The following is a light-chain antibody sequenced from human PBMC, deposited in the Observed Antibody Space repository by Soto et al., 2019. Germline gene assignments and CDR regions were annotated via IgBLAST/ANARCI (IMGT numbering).Light chain of an antibody. CDR3: QQYGSSGT. CDR1: QSVSSD. J-gene: IGKJ1*01. V-gene: IGKV3-20*01. CDR2: GAS. Sequence: LVMTQSPATLSLSPGERATLSCRASQSVSSDLAWYQQKPGQAPRLLIYGASTRATGIPDRFSGSGSGTDFTLTISRLEPEDFAVYYCQQYGSSGTFGQGTKV.